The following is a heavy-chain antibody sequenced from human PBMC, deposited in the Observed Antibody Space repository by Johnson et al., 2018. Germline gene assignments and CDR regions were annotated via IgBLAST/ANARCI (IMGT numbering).Heavy chain of an antibody. CDR2: ISWNSGSI. CDR1: GFTFDDFA. Sequence: VQLVESGGGLVQPGRSLRVSCAASGFTFDDFAMHWVRQTPGQGLEWVSGISWNSGSIVYADSVKGRFTISRDNAKNSLSLQRTSLRAEDPALYYCATGTFHIPVAGHFDYGGPGTLVAVSS. V-gene: IGHV3-9*01. CDR3: ATGTFHIPVAGHFDY. D-gene: IGHD6-19*01. J-gene: IGHJ4*02.